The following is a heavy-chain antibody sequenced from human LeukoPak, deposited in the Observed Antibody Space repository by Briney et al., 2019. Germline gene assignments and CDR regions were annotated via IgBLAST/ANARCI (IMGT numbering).Heavy chain of an antibody. CDR1: GGSISNYY. V-gene: IGHV4-34*01. J-gene: IGHJ3*01. Sequence: SETLSLTCTVSGGSISNYYWSWIRQPPGKGLEWIGEINHSGSTNYNPSLKSRVTISVDTSKNQFSLKLSSVTAADTAVYYCARGVTSSDWGQGTMVTVSS. D-gene: IGHD3-10*01. CDR3: ARGVTSSD. CDR2: INHSGST.